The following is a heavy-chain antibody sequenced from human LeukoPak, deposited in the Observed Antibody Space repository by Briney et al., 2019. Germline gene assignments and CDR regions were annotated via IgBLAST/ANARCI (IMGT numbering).Heavy chain of an antibody. CDR1: GFTFSSYG. J-gene: IGHJ3*02. CDR3: ARSNYYDSRSWGFDI. D-gene: IGHD3-22*01. Sequence: RGSLRLSCAASGFTFSSYGMHWVRQAPGKGLEWVAFIRYDGSNKYYADSVKGRFTISRDNSKNTLFLQMNSLRAEDTAVYYCARSNYYDSRSWGFDIWGQGTMVTVSS. CDR2: IRYDGSNK. V-gene: IGHV3-30*02.